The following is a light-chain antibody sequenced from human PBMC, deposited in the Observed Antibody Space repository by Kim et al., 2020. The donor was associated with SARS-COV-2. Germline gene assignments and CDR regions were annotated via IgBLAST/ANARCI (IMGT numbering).Light chain of an antibody. CDR3: QQRSNWPWT. Sequence: EIVLTQSPATLSLSPGERATLSCRASQSVSSHLAWYQQKPGQAPRLLIYDATNRATGIPARFSGSGSGTDFTLTISSLKPEDFEVYYCQQRSNWPWTFGQGTKVDIK. CDR1: QSVSSH. J-gene: IGKJ1*01. V-gene: IGKV3-11*01. CDR2: DAT.